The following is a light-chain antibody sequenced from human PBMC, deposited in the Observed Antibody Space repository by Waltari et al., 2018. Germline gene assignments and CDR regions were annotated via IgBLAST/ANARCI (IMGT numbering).Light chain of an antibody. V-gene: IGKV1-5*03. CDR2: RAS. J-gene: IGKJ1*01. Sequence: DIQMTQSPSTLSASVGDRVTITCRASQSITNWLAWYQQKPGKAPKLLLYRASNLESGVPSRCSGSGAVTEFTLTISGLQPDDFATYYCQQYDNYWTFGQGTKVEIK. CDR1: QSITNW. CDR3: QQYDNYWT.